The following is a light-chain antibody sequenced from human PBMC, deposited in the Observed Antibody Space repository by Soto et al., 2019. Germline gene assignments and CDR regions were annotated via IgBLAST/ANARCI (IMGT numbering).Light chain of an antibody. J-gene: IGKJ4*01. CDR2: GAS. CDR1: QSVDSN. CDR3: QQYDNWPLT. Sequence: EIVMTQSPATLSVSPGERATLSCRASQSVDSNLACYQQKPGQAPRLLIFGASTRATGIPARFSGSGSGTDFTLTISSLQSEDFGVYFCQQYDNWPLTFGGGTKVDIK. V-gene: IGKV3D-15*01.